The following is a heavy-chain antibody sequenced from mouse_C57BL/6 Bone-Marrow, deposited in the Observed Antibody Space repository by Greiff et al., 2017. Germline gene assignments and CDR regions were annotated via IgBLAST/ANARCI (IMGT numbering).Heavy chain of an antibody. Sequence: QVQLQQPGAELVKPGASVTLSCKASGYTFTSYWMHWVKQRPGQGIVWIGMIHPNSGSTNYNEKFKSKDTLTVDTSSSTAYLQLSSLTSEDSAVYYCARSRVITTVVVEQDWYFDVWGTGTTVTVSS. CDR3: ARSRVITTVVVEQDWYFDV. J-gene: IGHJ1*03. V-gene: IGHV1-64*01. CDR1: GYTFTSYW. CDR2: IHPNSGST. D-gene: IGHD1-1*01.